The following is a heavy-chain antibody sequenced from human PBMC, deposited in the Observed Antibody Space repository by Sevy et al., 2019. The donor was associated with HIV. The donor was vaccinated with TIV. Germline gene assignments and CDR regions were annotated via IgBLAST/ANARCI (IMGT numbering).Heavy chain of an antibody. CDR2: ISGSGDST. CDR1: GFTFSSYA. Sequence: GGSLRLSCAASGFTFSSYAMSWVRQAPGKGLQWVSAISGSGDSTYYADSVKGRFTISRDNSKNTLFLQMNSLGAEDTAVYYCAKTSALSMSGGYRAIDYWGQGTLVTVSS. CDR3: AKTSALSMSGGYRAIDY. J-gene: IGHJ4*02. V-gene: IGHV3-23*01. D-gene: IGHD2-15*01.